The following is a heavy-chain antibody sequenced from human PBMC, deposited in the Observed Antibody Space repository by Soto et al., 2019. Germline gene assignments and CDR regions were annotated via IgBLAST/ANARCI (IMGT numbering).Heavy chain of an antibody. J-gene: IGHJ3*02. D-gene: IGHD2-15*01. V-gene: IGHV1-69*13. CDR1: GVTFSSYA. Sequence: SLKVSCKASGVTFSSYAISWVRQAPGQGLEWMGGIIPIFGTANYAQKFQGRVTITADESTSTAYMELSSLRSEDTAVYYCARGGAPPIVVVVAATPRVAFDIWGQGTMVTVS. CDR3: ARGGAPPIVVVVAATPRVAFDI. CDR2: IIPIFGTA.